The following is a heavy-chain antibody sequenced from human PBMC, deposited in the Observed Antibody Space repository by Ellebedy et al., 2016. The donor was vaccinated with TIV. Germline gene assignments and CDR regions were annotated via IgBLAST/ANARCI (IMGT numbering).Heavy chain of an antibody. CDR2: ISAYNGNT. V-gene: IGHV1-18*01. CDR1: GYTFSSYG. D-gene: IGHD6-13*01. Sequence: AASVKVSCKASGYTFSSYGISWVRQAPGQGLEWMGWISAYNGNTNYAQKLQGRVTMTTDTSTSTAYMELTILRSDDTAVYYCARDGRRFKPAAGFDYWGQGTQVTVSS. CDR3: ARDGRRFKPAAGFDY. J-gene: IGHJ4*02.